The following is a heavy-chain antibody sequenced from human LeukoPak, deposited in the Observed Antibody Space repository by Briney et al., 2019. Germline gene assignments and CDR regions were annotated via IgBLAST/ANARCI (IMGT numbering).Heavy chain of an antibody. V-gene: IGHV3-30-3*01. CDR1: GFPFNNYA. J-gene: IGHJ4*02. Sequence: PGGSLRLSCAASGFPFNNYAIHWVRQAPGKGLEWVAVISNDGNTKHYADSVKGRFTVSRDNSKNTLYLQLNGLRPDDTALYFCARESALHGWTSAHFDCWGQGTLVTVSS. CDR2: ISNDGNTK. D-gene: IGHD6-19*01. CDR3: ARESALHGWTSAHFDC.